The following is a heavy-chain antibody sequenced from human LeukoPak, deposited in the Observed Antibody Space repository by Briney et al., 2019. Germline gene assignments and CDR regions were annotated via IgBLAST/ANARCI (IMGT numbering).Heavy chain of an antibody. J-gene: IGHJ6*03. V-gene: IGHV1-2*02. CDR1: GYTFTGYY. CDR3: ARDTPPADFWSGYYTSYYYYMDV. CDR2: INPNSGGT. Sequence: GASVKVSCKASGYTFTGYYMHWVRQAPGQGLEWMGWINPNSGGTNYAQKFQGRVTMTRDTSISTAYMELSRLRSDDTAVYYCARDTPPADFWSGYYTSYYYYMDVWGKGTTVTVSS. D-gene: IGHD3-3*01.